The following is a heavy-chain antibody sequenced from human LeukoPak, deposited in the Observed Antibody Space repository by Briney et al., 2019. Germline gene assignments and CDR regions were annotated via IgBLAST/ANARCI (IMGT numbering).Heavy chain of an antibody. Sequence: ASVKVSRKASGGTFSSYAISWVRQAPGQGLEWMGRIIPIFGTANYAQKFQGRVTITTDESTSTAYMELSSLRSEDTAVYYCARGYCTSTTCYMYIWLDPWGQGTLVTVSS. CDR1: GGTFSSYA. V-gene: IGHV1-69*05. CDR2: IIPIFGTA. CDR3: ARGYCTSTTCYMYIWLDP. D-gene: IGHD2-2*02. J-gene: IGHJ5*02.